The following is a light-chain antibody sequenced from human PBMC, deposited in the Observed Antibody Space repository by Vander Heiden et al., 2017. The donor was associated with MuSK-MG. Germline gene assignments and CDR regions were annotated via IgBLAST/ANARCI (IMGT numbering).Light chain of an antibody. CDR1: SSDVGSYNR. Sequence: QSALTQPPSVSGSPGQSVTISCTGTSSDVGSYNRVSWYQQPPGTAPKLMMYEVSNRPSGVPDRFSGSKSGNTASLTISRLQAEDEAADYCSLYTSSSTWVFGGGTKLTVL. CDR3: SLYTSSSTWV. CDR2: EVS. V-gene: IGLV2-18*01. J-gene: IGLJ3*02.